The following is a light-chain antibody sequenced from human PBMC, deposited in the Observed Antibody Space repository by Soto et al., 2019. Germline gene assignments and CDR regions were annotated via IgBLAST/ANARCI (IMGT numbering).Light chain of an antibody. CDR3: QQRGYWPPD. J-gene: IGKJ3*01. CDR2: DAS. V-gene: IGKV3-11*01. CDR1: QSVNSY. Sequence: EFVLTQSPATLSLSPGERATLSCRASQSVNSYLAWYQQKPGQAPRLLIYDASNRATGIPARFSGSGSGTDFTLTITSLEPEDFAVYYCQQRGYWPPDFGPGTTVDIK.